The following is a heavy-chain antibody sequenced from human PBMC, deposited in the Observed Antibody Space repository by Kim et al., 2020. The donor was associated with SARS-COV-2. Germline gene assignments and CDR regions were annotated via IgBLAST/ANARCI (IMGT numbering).Heavy chain of an antibody. J-gene: IGHJ6*02. V-gene: IGHV4-30-2*01. CDR3: ASQGDYGMDV. CDR2: ST. D-gene: IGHD3-16*01. Sequence: STYYNPSLKSRVPISVDRSKNQFSLKLSSVTAADTAVYYCASQGDYGMDVWGQGTTVTVSS.